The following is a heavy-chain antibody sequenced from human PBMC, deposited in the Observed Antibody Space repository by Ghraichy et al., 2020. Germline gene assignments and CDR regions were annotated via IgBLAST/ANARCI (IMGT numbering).Heavy chain of an antibody. CDR1: GFTFSSYS. Sequence: GGSLRLSCAASGFTFSSYSMNWVRQAPGKGLEWVSSISSSSSYIYYADSVKGRFTISRDNAKNSLYLQMNSLRAEDTAVYYCATTGHHDAFDIWGQGTMVTVSS. D-gene: IGHD3-9*01. CDR3: ATTGHHDAFDI. J-gene: IGHJ3*02. CDR2: ISSSSSYI. V-gene: IGHV3-21*01.